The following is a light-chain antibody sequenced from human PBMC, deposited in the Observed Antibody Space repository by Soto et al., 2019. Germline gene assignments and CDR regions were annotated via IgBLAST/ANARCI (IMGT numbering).Light chain of an antibody. CDR2: GAS. CDR3: QQYGSSLYT. V-gene: IGKV3-20*01. CDR1: QSVSNNY. J-gene: IGKJ2*01. Sequence: IVLTQSPGTLSLSPGERATLSCRASQSVSNNYLAWYQQKLGQAPRLLIYGASTRATGIPDRFSGRGSGTDFTLTISRLEPEDFAVYYCQQYGSSLYTFGQGTKVDIK.